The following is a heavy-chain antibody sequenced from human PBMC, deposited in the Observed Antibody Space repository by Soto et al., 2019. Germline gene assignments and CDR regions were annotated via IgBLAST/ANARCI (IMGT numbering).Heavy chain of an antibody. CDR1: GFTFSSYS. D-gene: IGHD2-15*01. J-gene: IGHJ4*02. CDR3: ARDKGRSPLDY. V-gene: IGHV3-48*01. Sequence: EVQLVESGGGLVQPGGSLRLSCAASGFTFSSYSMNWVRQAPGKGLEWVSYISSSSRTIYYTDSVKGRFTISRDNAKNSPYLQMNSLRAEDTAVYYCARDKGRSPLDYWGQGTLVTVSS. CDR2: ISSSSRTI.